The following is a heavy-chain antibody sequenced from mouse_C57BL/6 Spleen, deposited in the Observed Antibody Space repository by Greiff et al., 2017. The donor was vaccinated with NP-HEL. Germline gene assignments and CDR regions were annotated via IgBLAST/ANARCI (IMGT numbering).Heavy chain of an antibody. V-gene: IGHV1-59*01. CDR2: IDPSDSYT. Sequence: QVQLQQPGAELVRPGTSVKLSCKASGYTFTSYWMHWVKQRPGQGLEWIGVIDPSDSYTNYNQKFKGKATLTVDTSSSTAYMQLSSLTSEDSAVYYCAMTAQASWFAYWGQGTLVTVSA. CDR3: AMTAQASWFAY. D-gene: IGHD3-2*02. J-gene: IGHJ3*01. CDR1: GYTFTSYW.